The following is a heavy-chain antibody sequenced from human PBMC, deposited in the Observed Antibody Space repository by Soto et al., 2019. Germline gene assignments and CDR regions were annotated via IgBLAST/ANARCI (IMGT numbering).Heavy chain of an antibody. CDR3: ARRIPFGYGMDV. CDR2: ITSSGGNT. V-gene: IGHV3-64*01. Sequence: EVQLVESGGGLVQPGGSLRLSCAASGFTFSSYAMHWVRQAPGKGLEYVSVITSSGGNTDYASSVKGRFTISRDNYKNSLYLQMGSLRAEDMDVYYCARRIPFGYGMDVWGQGTTVPVSS. CDR1: GFTFSSYA. D-gene: IGHD2-21*01. J-gene: IGHJ6*02.